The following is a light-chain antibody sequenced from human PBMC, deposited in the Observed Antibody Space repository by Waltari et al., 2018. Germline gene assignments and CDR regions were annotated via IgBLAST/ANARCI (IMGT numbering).Light chain of an antibody. Sequence: QAVLTQPSSLSASPGASASLTCTLRSGINVGTYSIYWYQQKPGSPPQYLLMYKSDSDKQQGSGVPSLFSGSKDASANAGILLISGLQSEDEADYYCMIWHTSAWVFGGGTKLTVL. J-gene: IGLJ3*02. V-gene: IGLV5-45*02. CDR3: MIWHTSAWV. CDR1: SGINVGTYS. CDR2: YKSDSDK.